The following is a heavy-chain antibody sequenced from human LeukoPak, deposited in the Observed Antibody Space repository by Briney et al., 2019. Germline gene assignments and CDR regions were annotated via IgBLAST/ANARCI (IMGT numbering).Heavy chain of an antibody. CDR1: GFTFSSYE. CDR2: ISSSGSTI. V-gene: IGHV3-48*03. J-gene: IGHJ4*02. Sequence: GSLRLSCAASGFTFSSYEMNWVRQAPGKGLEWVSYISSSGSTIYYADSVKCRFTISRDNAKNSLYLQMNSLRAEDTAVYYCARDSLWFGELFSDYWGQGTLVTVSS. D-gene: IGHD3-10*01. CDR3: ARDSLWFGELFSDY.